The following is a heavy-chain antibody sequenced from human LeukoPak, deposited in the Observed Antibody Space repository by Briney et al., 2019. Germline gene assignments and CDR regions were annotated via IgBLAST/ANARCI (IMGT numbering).Heavy chain of an antibody. CDR1: GYTFTSYY. D-gene: IGHD3-22*01. Sequence: ASVKVSCTASGYTFTSYYMHWVRQAPGQGLEWMGIINPSGGSTSYAQKFQGRVTMTRDTSTSTVYMELSSLRSEDTAVYYCARDPYYYDSSGYYLDYWGQGTLVTVSS. CDR2: INPSGGST. J-gene: IGHJ4*02. V-gene: IGHV1-46*01. CDR3: ARDPYYYDSSGYYLDY.